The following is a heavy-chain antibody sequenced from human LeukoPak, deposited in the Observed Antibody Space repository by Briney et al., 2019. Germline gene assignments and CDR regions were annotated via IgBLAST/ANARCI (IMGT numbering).Heavy chain of an antibody. CDR3: ARHSEWEPED. V-gene: IGHV4-30-2*01. D-gene: IGHD1-26*01. J-gene: IGHJ4*02. Sequence: SETLSLTCTVSGGSISSGGYYWSWIRQPPGKSLEWIGYIYHSGSTYYNPSLKSRVTISVDTSKNQFSLKLSSVTAADTAVYYCARHSEWEPEDWGQGTLVTVSS. CDR1: GGSISSGGYY. CDR2: IYHSGST.